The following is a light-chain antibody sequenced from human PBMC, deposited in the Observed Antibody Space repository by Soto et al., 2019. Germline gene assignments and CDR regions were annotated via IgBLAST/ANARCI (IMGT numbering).Light chain of an antibody. Sequence: EIVLTQSPGTLSLSPGERATLSCRASQSVSRNYLAWYQQKHGQAPRLLIYGASSRATGIPDRFSGSGSGTDVTLNISRLEPEDCAVYYCQQYGSSLYTFGQGTKLEIK. CDR2: GAS. V-gene: IGKV3-20*01. CDR1: QSVSRNY. CDR3: QQYGSSLYT. J-gene: IGKJ2*01.